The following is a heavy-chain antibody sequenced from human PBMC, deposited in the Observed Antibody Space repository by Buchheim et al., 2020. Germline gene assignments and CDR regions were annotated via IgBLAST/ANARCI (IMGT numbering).Heavy chain of an antibody. D-gene: IGHD2-15*01. CDR2: IKQDGSEK. Sequence: EVQLVESGGGLVQPGGSLRLSCAASGFSFSSYWMTWVRQAPGKGLEWVANIKQDGSEKHYVDSVKGRFTISRDNATSLMFLQMDSLRAEDAAVYYCASKVVPHYWGQGTL. CDR1: GFSFSSYW. CDR3: ASKVVPHY. V-gene: IGHV3-7*03. J-gene: IGHJ4*02.